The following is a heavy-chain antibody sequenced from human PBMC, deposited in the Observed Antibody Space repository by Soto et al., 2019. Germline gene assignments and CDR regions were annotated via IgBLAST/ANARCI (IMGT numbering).Heavy chain of an antibody. CDR3: AQTEDGGRSRTPAVWFDA. V-gene: IGHV2-26*01. Sequence: QVTLKESGPVLVKPTETLTLTCTVSGFSLSNAGMGVSWIRQPPGKALEWLAHIFSNDEKRFSTSLKNRLTIYQDTSNSQVVLIMTNMDPVDTATYYCAQTEDGGRSRTPAVWFDAWGQGTLVTVSS. J-gene: IGHJ5*02. D-gene: IGHD2-15*01. CDR2: IFSNDEK. CDR1: GFSLSNAGMG.